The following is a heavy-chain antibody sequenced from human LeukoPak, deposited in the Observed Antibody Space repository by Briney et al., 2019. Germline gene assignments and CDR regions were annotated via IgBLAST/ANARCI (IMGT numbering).Heavy chain of an antibody. D-gene: IGHD3-22*01. Sequence: PSETLSLTCTVSGRSISRSSNYWGWIRQPPGKGREWSGSIYYSGSTYYNPSLKSRVTISVDTSKNQFSLKLSSVTAADMAIYYCACYYYDSSGYFDYWGQGTLVTVSS. J-gene: IGHJ4*02. CDR1: GRSISRSSNY. CDR3: ACYYYDSSGYFDY. V-gene: IGHV4-39*01. CDR2: IYYSGST.